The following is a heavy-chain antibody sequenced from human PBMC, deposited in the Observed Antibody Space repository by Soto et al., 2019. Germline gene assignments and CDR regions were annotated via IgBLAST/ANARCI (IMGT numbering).Heavy chain of an antibody. J-gene: IGHJ4*02. CDR1: GFTLSDYY. D-gene: IGHD3-10*01. CDR2: ISSSGSTI. V-gene: IGHV3-11*01. Sequence: GGSLRISCAASGFTLSDYYMSWIRQAPGKGLEWVSYISSSGSTIYYADSVKGRFTISRDNAKNSLYLQMNSLRAEDTAVYYCARDRYGSGSYYRPDFDYWGQGTLVTVSS. CDR3: ARDRYGSGSYYRPDFDY.